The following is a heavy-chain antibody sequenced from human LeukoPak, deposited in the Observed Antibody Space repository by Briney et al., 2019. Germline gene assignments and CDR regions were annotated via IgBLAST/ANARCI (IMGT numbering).Heavy chain of an antibody. D-gene: IGHD6-13*01. CDR1: GGSISSGDYY. V-gene: IGHV4-30-4*08. CDR3: VREGEIAAAGTFRH. CDR2: IYYSGST. Sequence: SETLSLTCTVSGGSISSGDYYWSWIRQPPGKGLEWIGYIYYSGSTYYNPSLKSRVTISVDTSKNQFSLKLSSVTAADTAVYYCVREGEIAAAGTFRHWGQGTLVTVSS. J-gene: IGHJ4*02.